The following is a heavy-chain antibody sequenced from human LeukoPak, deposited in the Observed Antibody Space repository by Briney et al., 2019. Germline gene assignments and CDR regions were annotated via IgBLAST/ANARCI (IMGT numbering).Heavy chain of an antibody. CDR1: GYTFTSYG. CDR2: ISAYNGNT. CDR3: ARSPGSGSYYNDAFDI. D-gene: IGHD3-10*01. J-gene: IGHJ3*02. V-gene: IGHV1-18*01. Sequence: ASVKVSCKASGYTFTSYGISWVRRAPGQGLEWMGWISAYNGNTNYAQKFQGRVTMTRNTSISTAYVELSSLRSEDTAVYYCARSPGSGSYYNDAFDIWGQGTMVTVSS.